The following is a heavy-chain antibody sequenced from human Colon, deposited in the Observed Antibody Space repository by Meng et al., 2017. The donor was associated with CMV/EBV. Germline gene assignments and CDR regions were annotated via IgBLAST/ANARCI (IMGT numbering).Heavy chain of an antibody. CDR1: GFTFSSYE. CDR2: INDRASNI. D-gene: IGHD4-11*01. Sequence: GESLKISCVGSGFTFSSYEMNWVRQAPGKGLEWVAYINDRASNIRYADSVKGRFNISRDNSKNTLWLQMHSLRPEDTALYYCAREGFSNFDYWGLGTLVTVSS. V-gene: IGHV3-48*03. J-gene: IGHJ4*02. CDR3: AREGFSNFDY.